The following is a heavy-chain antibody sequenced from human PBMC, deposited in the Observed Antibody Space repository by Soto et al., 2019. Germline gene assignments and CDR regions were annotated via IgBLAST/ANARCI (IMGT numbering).Heavy chain of an antibody. D-gene: IGHD5-18*01. CDR3: ASGIQLWLRRINNGYSG. CDR1: GGTFSTYA. CDR2: IIPMFGTA. J-gene: IGHJ4*02. V-gene: IGHV1-69*12. Sequence: QVQLVQSGAEVKKPESSVKVSCKAPGGTFSTYAISWVRQAPGQGLEWMGGIIPMFGTANYAQRFQDRVTITADESTNTVYMEPSSLRSEDTAVDFCASGIQLWLRRINNGYSGWGQGTLVTVSS.